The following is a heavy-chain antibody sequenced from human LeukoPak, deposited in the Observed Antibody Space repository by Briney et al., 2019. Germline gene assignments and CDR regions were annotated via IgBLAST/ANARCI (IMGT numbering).Heavy chain of an antibody. CDR2: IYYSGST. D-gene: IGHD3-16*01. Sequence: SSETLSLTCTVSGGSISSSSYYWGWIRQPPGKGLEWIGSIYYSGSTYYNPSLKSRVTISVDTSKNQFSLKLSSVTAADTAVYYCARASGRVAYDFDYWGQGTLVTVSS. J-gene: IGHJ4*02. CDR1: GGSISSSSYY. CDR3: ARASGRVAYDFDY. V-gene: IGHV4-39*07.